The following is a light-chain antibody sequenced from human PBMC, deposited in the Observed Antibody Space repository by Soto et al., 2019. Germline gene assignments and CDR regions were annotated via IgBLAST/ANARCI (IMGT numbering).Light chain of an antibody. V-gene: IGKV1-8*01. Sequence: AIWVTQSPSSFSASTGDRVTITCRASQGVSTYLAWYQQRPGMAPKLLIYSASTLQSGDPSRFSGSGRGTDFTLTISYLKSEDFGTYYCQRYYSYPFTFGPGTKVDIK. J-gene: IGKJ3*01. CDR3: QRYYSYPFT. CDR1: QGVSTY. CDR2: SAS.